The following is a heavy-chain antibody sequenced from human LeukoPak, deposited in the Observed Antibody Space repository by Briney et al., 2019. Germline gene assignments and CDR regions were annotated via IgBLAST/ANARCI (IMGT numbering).Heavy chain of an antibody. Sequence: GGSLRLSCAASGFTFSSYGMHWVRQAPGKGLEWVAVISYDGSNKYYADSVKGRFTISRDNSKNTLYLQMNSLRAEDTAVYYGEKDSPAAGGKYFDYWGQGTLVTVSS. CDR3: EKDSPAAGGKYFDY. D-gene: IGHD2-2*01. CDR1: GFTFSSYG. CDR2: ISYDGSNK. J-gene: IGHJ4*02. V-gene: IGHV3-30*18.